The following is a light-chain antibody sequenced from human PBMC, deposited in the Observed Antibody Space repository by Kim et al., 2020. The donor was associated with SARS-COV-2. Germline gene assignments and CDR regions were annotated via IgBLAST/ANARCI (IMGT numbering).Light chain of an antibody. Sequence: GQRVTIPRSGGTSNIRNNLVSWYQHLPGTAPKVLIYKDNKRPSGVPGRFSASKSGTSATLAITGLQTGDEGDYYCGTWDDRLDAGVFGGGTTLTVL. CDR2: KDN. CDR3: GTWDDRLDAGV. J-gene: IGLJ3*02. CDR1: TSNIRNNL. V-gene: IGLV1-51*01.